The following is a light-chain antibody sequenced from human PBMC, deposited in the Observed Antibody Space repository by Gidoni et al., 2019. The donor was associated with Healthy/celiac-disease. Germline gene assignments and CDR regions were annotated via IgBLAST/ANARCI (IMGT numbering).Light chain of an antibody. J-gene: IGKJ3*01. CDR1: QSVSSY. CDR2: DAS. Sequence: EIVLTQSPATLSLSPGERAPLSCRASQSVSSYLAWYQQNPGQAPRLLIYDASNRATGIPARFSGSGSGTDFTLTISSLEPEDFAVYYCQQRSNWPPGTFGPGTKVDIK. CDR3: QQRSNWPPGT. V-gene: IGKV3-11*01.